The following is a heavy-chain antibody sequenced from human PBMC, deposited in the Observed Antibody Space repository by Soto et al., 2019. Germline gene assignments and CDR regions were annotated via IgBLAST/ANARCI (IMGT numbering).Heavy chain of an antibody. V-gene: IGHV3-7*01. CDR3: AGIYSGYALDLMDG. Sequence: GGSLRLSCAASGFTFSSYWMSWVRQAPGKGLEWVANIKQDGSEKYYVDSVKGRFTISRDNAKNSLYLQMNSLRAEDTAVYYCAGIYSGYALDLMDGWGKGSTVTGSS. CDR2: IKQDGSEK. CDR1: GFTFSSYW. J-gene: IGHJ6*04. D-gene: IGHD5-12*01.